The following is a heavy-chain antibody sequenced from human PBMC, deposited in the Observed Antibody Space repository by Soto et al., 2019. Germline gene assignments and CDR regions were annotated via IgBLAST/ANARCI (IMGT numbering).Heavy chain of an antibody. J-gene: IGHJ3*02. CDR2: IFPGDSDT. CDR1: GYNFANYW. Sequence: PGESLKISCKGSGYNFANYWIGWVRQMPGKGLEWMGMIFPGDSDTKNSPSLQGQITMSVDKSDSSAYLQWRSLKASDTAMYYRAAGYTTGPDAFDIWGQGTMVTVSS. V-gene: IGHV5-51*01. CDR3: AAGYTTGPDAFDI. D-gene: IGHD6-13*01.